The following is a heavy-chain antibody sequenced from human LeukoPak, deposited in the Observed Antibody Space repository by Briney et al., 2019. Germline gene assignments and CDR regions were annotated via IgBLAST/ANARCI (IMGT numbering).Heavy chain of an antibody. CDR2: ISSASSTI. CDR3: AREAGHLYFDY. Sequence: PGGSLRLSCAASGFTFSDYYMSWIRQAPGQGLEWVSYISSASSTIYYTDSVKGRFTISRDNAKNSLYLQMNSLRAEDTAVYYCAREAGHLYFDYWGQGTLFTVSS. V-gene: IGHV3-11*04. CDR1: GFTFSDYY. J-gene: IGHJ4*02.